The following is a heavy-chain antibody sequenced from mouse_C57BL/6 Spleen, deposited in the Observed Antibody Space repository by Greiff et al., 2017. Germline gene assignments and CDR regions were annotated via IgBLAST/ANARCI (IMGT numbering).Heavy chain of an antibody. CDR2: LNPNYGTT. CDR1: GYSFTDYN. CDR3: ARYDYDGGDFDY. J-gene: IGHJ2*01. D-gene: IGHD2-4*01. V-gene: IGHV1-39*01. Sequence: VQLKHSGPELVKPGASVKISCKASGYSFTDYNMNWVKQSNGKSLEWIGVLNPNYGTTSYNQKFQGKATLTVDQSSSTAYMQLNSLTSEDSAVYYCARYDYDGGDFDYWGQGTTLTVSS.